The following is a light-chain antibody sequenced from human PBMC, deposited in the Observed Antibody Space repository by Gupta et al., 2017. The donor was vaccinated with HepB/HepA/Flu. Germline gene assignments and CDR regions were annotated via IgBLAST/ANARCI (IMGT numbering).Light chain of an antibody. J-gene: IGKJ1*01. V-gene: IGKV1-39*01. CDR2: SAS. CDR1: QSISTY. CDR3: QHSYNVPRT. Sequence: DLPLTQSPPSLSASVGDRVTITCRASQSISTYLNWYQQKPGKAPKLLIHSASSLHSGVPSRFSGSGSGTDFTLAISSLQPEDFATYYCQHSYNVPRTFGQGTKVEIK.